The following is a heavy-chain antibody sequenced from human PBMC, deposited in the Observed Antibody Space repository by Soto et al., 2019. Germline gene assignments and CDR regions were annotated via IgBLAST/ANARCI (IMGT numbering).Heavy chain of an antibody. CDR3: AKGRRDDTLTGFYLTYFDY. CDR1: GFTFSNYA. D-gene: IGHD3-9*01. V-gene: IGHV3-23*01. J-gene: IGHJ4*02. Sequence: EVQLLESGGGLVQPGSSLRPSCAASGFTFSNYAMSWVRQTPGGGLEWVSSISGSGGSTFYADSVKGRFTISRDNPKNTLYLQMNSLRADDTAVYYCAKGRRDDTLTGFYLTYFDYWGRGTLVTVPS. CDR2: ISGSGGST.